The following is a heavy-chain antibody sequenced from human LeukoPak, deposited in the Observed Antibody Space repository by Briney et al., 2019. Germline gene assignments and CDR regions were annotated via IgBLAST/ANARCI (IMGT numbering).Heavy chain of an antibody. Sequence: GGTLRLSCAASGFTFSSYGMSWVRQAPGKGLEWVSAISGSGGSTYYADSVKGRFSISRDNSKNTLYLQMNSLRAEDTAVYYCAKRATSDYNWFDPWGQGTLVTVSS. J-gene: IGHJ5*02. D-gene: IGHD5-12*01. V-gene: IGHV3-23*01. CDR1: GFTFSSYG. CDR3: AKRATSDYNWFDP. CDR2: ISGSGGST.